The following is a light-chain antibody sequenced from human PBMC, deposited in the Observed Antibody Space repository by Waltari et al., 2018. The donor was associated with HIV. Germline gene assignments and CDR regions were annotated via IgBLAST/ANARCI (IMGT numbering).Light chain of an antibody. Sequence: QVVLTQPPSASASLGASVRLTCTLSSGHNNYVIAWHQQQPEKAPRFLGKLTSDGRHGKGDGVPVRFSGSSSGAERYLTISSLQSEDAADYFCQTWRTGLQVFGGGTRLTVL. CDR3: QTWRTGLQV. CDR1: SGHNNYV. V-gene: IGLV4-69*02. CDR2: LTSDGRH. J-gene: IGLJ3*02.